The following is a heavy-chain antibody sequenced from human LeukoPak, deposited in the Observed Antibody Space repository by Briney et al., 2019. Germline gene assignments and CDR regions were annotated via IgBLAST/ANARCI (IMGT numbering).Heavy chain of an antibody. D-gene: IGHD3-10*01. CDR1: GYTFTSYG. Sequence: ASVKVSCKASGYTFTSYGISWVRQAPGQGLEWMGWISAYNGNTNYAQKLQGRVTMTTDTSTSTAYMELRSLRSDDTAVYYCASLGGYGSGSYSGPDDYWGQGTLVTVSS. CDR3: ASLGGYGSGSYSGPDDY. J-gene: IGHJ4*02. V-gene: IGHV1-18*01. CDR2: ISAYNGNT.